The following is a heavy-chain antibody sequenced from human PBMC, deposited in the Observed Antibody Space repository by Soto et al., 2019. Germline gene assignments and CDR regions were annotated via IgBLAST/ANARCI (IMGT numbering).Heavy chain of an antibody. CDR1: GFTFSSDG. Sequence: QVQLVESGGGVVQPGRSLRLSCAASGFTFSSDGMHWVRQAPGKGLEWVAVISYDGSNKYYADSVKGRFTISRDNSKNTLYLQMNSLRAEDTAVYYCAKSLPLWGMDVWGQGTTVTVSS. V-gene: IGHV3-30*18. CDR2: ISYDGSNK. J-gene: IGHJ6*02. D-gene: IGHD3-16*01. CDR3: AKSLPLWGMDV.